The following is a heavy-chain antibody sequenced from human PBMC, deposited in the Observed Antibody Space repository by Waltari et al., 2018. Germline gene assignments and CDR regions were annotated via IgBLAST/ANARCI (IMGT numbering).Heavy chain of an antibody. CDR1: GFTFNTFG. V-gene: IGHV3-48*04. Sequence: EVQLVESGGTLVQPGGSLRLSCAASGFTFNTFGMNWVRQAPGEGLEWFSYISSSTTNIYYADSVKGRFTISRDNAKNSLFLQMNGLKVEYTAVYYCARDSSSWTHTFDPWGQGILVTVSS. CDR2: ISSSTTNI. CDR3: ARDSSSWTHTFDP. D-gene: IGHD6-13*01. J-gene: IGHJ5*02.